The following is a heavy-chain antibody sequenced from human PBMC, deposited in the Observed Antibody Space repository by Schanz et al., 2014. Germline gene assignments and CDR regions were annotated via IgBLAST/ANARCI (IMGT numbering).Heavy chain of an antibody. J-gene: IGHJ4*02. CDR1: GFTVSSNH. CDR2: IYSGIGA. Sequence: EGQLAESGGGLVQPGGSLRLSCAVSGFTVSSNHMSWVRQAPGKGLEWVSVIYSGIGAYYADSVKDRFTVSRDNSKNTVYLQMNSLRAEDTAVYYCAKDLLYGAPMPLNHLDYWGQGTLXTVSS. CDR3: AKDLLYGAPMPLNHLDY. D-gene: IGHD2-2*01. V-gene: IGHV3-66*01.